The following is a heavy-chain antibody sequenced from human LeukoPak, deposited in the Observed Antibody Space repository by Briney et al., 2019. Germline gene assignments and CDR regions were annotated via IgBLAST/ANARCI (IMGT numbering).Heavy chain of an antibody. V-gene: IGHV3-64*01. Sequence: GGSLRLSCAASGFTFSSYAIHWVRQAPGKGLEYVSAISSNGGSTYYANSVKGRFTISRDNSKNTLYLQMGSLRAEDMAVYYCARVYSSSWYYFDYWGQGTLVTVSS. CDR1: GFTFSSYA. CDR2: ISSNGGST. J-gene: IGHJ4*02. CDR3: ARVYSSSWYYFDY. D-gene: IGHD6-13*01.